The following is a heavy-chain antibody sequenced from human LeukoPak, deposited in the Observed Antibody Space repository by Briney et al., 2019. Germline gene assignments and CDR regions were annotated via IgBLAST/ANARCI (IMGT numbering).Heavy chain of an antibody. CDR3: ARDDAFRGVAMDV. CDR2: LSTDGGGT. CDR1: GFTFSGYW. J-gene: IGHJ6*01. D-gene: IGHD3-16*01. Sequence: PGGSLRLSCAASGFTFSGYWMHWVRQVPGKGLVWVSRLSTDGGGTRYADSVKGRFTISRDSAKNTLYLQMNSLRAENTAVYFCARDDAFRGVAMDVWGQGTTVTVAS. V-gene: IGHV3-74*01.